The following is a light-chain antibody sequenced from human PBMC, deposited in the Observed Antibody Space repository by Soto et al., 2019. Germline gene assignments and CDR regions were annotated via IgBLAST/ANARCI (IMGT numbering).Light chain of an antibody. CDR2: GAS. CDR1: QSVGSN. J-gene: IGKJ4*01. V-gene: IGKV3-15*01. Sequence: VMTQSPATLSVSPGERATLSCRASQSVGSNLAWYQQKPGLAPRLLIYGASTRATGIPARCSGSGSGTDFTLTISSLQSEDFAVYYCQQFNNWPPLTFGGGTKVEIK. CDR3: QQFNNWPPLT.